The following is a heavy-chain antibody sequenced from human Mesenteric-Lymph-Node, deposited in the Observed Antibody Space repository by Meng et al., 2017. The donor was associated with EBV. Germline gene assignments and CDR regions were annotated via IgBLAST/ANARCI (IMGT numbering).Heavy chain of an antibody. Sequence: LKDRCPGLVKPSDTRSLTGTVSGGSISSSSSYWGWIRQPPGKGLEWIGNIYYSGSTYYNPSLKSRLTVSVDTSKNQFSLKLSSVTAADTAMYYCARDRDIVVPRGFDPWGQGTLVTVSS. D-gene: IGHD2-21*01. V-gene: IGHV4-39*07. CDR3: ARDRDIVVPRGFDP. J-gene: IGHJ5*01. CDR2: IYYSGST. CDR1: GGSISSSSSY.